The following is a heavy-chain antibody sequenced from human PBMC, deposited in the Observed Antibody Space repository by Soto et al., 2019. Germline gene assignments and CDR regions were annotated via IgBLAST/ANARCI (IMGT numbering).Heavy chain of an antibody. CDR3: ARVGGYCSSTSCQGGYYYYGMDV. Sequence: GGSLRLSCAASGFTFSSYWMSWVRQAPGKGLEWVANIKQDGSEKYYVDSVKGRFTISRDNAKNSLYLQMNSLRAEDAAVYYCARVGGYCSSTSCQGGYYYYGMDVWGQGTTVTVSS. D-gene: IGHD2-2*01. V-gene: IGHV3-7*01. CDR1: GFTFSSYW. J-gene: IGHJ6*02. CDR2: IKQDGSEK.